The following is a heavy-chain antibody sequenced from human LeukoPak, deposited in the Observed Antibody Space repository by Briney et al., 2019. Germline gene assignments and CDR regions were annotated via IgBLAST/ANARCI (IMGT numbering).Heavy chain of an antibody. J-gene: IGHJ3*02. CDR3: ARMDTAQHGAFDI. CDR1: GGSISSGSYY. CDR2: IYTSGST. D-gene: IGHD5-18*01. Sequence: PSETLSLTCTVSGGSISSGSYYWSWLRQPAGKGLEYIGRIYTSGSTNHNPSLKSRVTISVDTSKNQFSLRLSSVTAADTAVYYCARMDTAQHGAFDIWGQGTMVTVSS. V-gene: IGHV4-61*02.